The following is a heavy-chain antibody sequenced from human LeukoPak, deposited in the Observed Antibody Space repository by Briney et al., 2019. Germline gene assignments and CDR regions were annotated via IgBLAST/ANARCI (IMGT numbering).Heavy chain of an antibody. CDR1: GYTFTGYY. D-gene: IGHD6-19*01. CDR2: INPNSGGT. Sequence: ASVAVSCKASGYTFTGYYIHWVRQAPGQGLEWMGWINPNSGGTNYAQMFQGWVTMTRDTSISTACMGLSRLRSDDTAVYYCARAGGASDSSGWYVFDYWGQGTLVTVSS. J-gene: IGHJ4*02. CDR3: ARAGGASDSSGWYVFDY. V-gene: IGHV1-2*04.